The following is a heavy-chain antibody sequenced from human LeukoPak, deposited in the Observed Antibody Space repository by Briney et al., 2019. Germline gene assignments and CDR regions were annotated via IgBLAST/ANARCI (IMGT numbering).Heavy chain of an antibody. Sequence: PGGSLRLSCAASGFTFSSYWMSWVRQAPGKGLEWVANIKQDGSEKYYVDSVKGRFTISRDNAKNSLYLPMNSLRAEDTAVYYCARGTSITIFGVAPDYYYYMDVWGKGTTVTVSS. CDR2: IKQDGSEK. CDR1: GFTFSSYW. D-gene: IGHD3-3*01. CDR3: ARGTSITIFGVAPDYYYYMDV. V-gene: IGHV3-7*01. J-gene: IGHJ6*03.